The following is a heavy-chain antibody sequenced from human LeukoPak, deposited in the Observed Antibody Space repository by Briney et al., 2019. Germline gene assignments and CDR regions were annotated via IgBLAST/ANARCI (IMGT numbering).Heavy chain of an antibody. J-gene: IGHJ5*02. CDR1: GYTFTSYA. CDR2: LNTYTGNP. CDR3: ARDSQLVRGAIRGFDWFDP. V-gene: IGHV7-4-1*02. D-gene: IGHD2-2*02. Sequence: ASVKVSCKASGYTFTSYAMNWVRQAPGQGLEWMGWLNTYTGNPTYAQGFTGRFVFSLDTSVSTAYLQISSLKAEDTAVYYCARDSQLVRGAIRGFDWFDPWGQGTLVTVSS.